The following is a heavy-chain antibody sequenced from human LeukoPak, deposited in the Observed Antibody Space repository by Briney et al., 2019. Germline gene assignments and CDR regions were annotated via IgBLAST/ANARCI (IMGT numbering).Heavy chain of an antibody. Sequence: SETLSLTCTVSGGSISSYYWSWIRQPPGKGLEWIGYIYYSGSTYYNPSLKSRVTISVDTSKNQFSLKLSSVTAADTAVYYCARVRIYRGYYFDYWGQGTLVTVSS. CDR1: GGSISSYY. CDR2: IYYSGST. CDR3: ARVRIYRGYYFDY. D-gene: IGHD3-10*01. J-gene: IGHJ4*02. V-gene: IGHV4-59*06.